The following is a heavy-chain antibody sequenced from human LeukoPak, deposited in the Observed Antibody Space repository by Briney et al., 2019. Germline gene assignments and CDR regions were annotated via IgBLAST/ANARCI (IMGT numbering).Heavy chain of an antibody. CDR1: GFTLSGYA. V-gene: IGHV3-23*01. D-gene: IGHD4-17*01. CDR2: ISGRRGST. J-gene: IGHJ3*02. Sequence: PGGSLRLSCAASGFTLSGYAMSWVRQAPGKGLEWVSGISGRRGSTYYAGSVKGRFTISRDNSKNTLYLQMNSLRAEDTAVYYCAKDRYDYGDYVDAFDIWGQGTMVTVSS. CDR3: AKDRYDYGDYVDAFDI.